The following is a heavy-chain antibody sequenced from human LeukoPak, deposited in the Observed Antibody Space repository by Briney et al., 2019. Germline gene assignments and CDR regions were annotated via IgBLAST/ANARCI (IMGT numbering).Heavy chain of an antibody. CDR1: GGSISSGDYY. Sequence: SQTLSLTCTVSGGSISSGDYYWTWIRQPPGKGLEWIGYIYYSGSTYYNPSLKSRVTISADTSKNQFSLNLSSVTAADTAVYYCARDDGTYYGGTLDYWGQGTLVTVSS. D-gene: IGHD4-23*01. CDR2: IYYSGST. CDR3: ARDDGTYYGGTLDY. V-gene: IGHV4-30-4*01. J-gene: IGHJ4*02.